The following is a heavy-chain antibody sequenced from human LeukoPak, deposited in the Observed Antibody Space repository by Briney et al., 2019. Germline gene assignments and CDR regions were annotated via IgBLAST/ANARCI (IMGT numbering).Heavy chain of an antibody. D-gene: IGHD3-10*01. Sequence: SETLSLTCAVYGESFSGYYWSWIRQPPGKGLEWIGEINHSGSANYNPSLKSRVTISVDTSKNQFSLKLSSVTAADTAVYYCAREAPISDSGNYYKSLGYWGQGTLVTVSS. J-gene: IGHJ4*02. V-gene: IGHV4-34*01. CDR3: AREAPISDSGNYYKSLGY. CDR2: INHSGSA. CDR1: GESFSGYY.